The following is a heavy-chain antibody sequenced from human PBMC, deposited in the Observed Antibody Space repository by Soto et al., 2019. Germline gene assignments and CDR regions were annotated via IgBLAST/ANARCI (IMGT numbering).Heavy chain of an antibody. CDR3: TTSGVVVAANVAFDI. Sequence: GGSLRLSCAASGFTFSNAWMSWVRQAPGKGLEWVGRIKSKTDGGTTDYAAPVKGRFTISRDDSKNTLYLQMNSLKTEDTAVYYCTTSGVVVAANVAFDIWGQGTMVTVSS. V-gene: IGHV3-15*01. CDR1: GFTFSNAW. CDR2: IKSKTDGGTT. J-gene: IGHJ3*02. D-gene: IGHD2-15*01.